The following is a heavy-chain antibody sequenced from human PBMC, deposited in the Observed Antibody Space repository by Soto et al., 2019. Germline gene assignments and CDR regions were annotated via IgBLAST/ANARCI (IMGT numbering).Heavy chain of an antibody. V-gene: IGHV3-30-3*01. CDR3: ARDRGSYLDY. Sequence: QVQLVESGGGVVQPGRSLRLSCVASGFTFSTYAMHWVRQAPGKGLEWVAVISYDGSNKYYADSVKGRFTISRDNSNNTLYLQMNSLRAEDTAVYFCARDRGSYLDYWGQGTLVTVSS. CDR1: GFTFSTYA. CDR2: ISYDGSNK. D-gene: IGHD1-26*01. J-gene: IGHJ4*02.